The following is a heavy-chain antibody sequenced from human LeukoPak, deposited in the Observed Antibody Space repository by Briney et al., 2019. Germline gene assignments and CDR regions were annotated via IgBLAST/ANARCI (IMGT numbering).Heavy chain of an antibody. V-gene: IGHV3-11*01. D-gene: IGHD6-19*01. CDR2: TSGSGNTI. Sequence: GGSLRLSCAASGFTFSDYYLSWIRQAPGKGLEWVSYTSGSGNTIYYADSVKGRFTISRDNTKNSLFLQMNSLGAEDTAVYYCASGRPWLVRGRYPPRYYFDYWGQGTLVTVSS. CDR1: GFTFSDYY. J-gene: IGHJ4*02. CDR3: ASGRPWLVRGRYPPRYYFDY.